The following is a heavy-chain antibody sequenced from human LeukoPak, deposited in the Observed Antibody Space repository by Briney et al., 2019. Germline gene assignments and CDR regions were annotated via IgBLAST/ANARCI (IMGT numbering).Heavy chain of an antibody. CDR1: GYTLTELS. J-gene: IGHJ4*02. D-gene: IGHD3-9*01. Sequence: GASVKVSCKVSGYTLTELSMHWVRQAPGKGLEWMGGFDPEDGETIYAQKFQGRVTMTEDTSTDTAYMELSSLRSEGTAVYYCAIDLLRYVDWSPPLGYWGQGTLVTVSS. CDR3: AIDLLRYVDWSPPLGY. CDR2: FDPEDGET. V-gene: IGHV1-24*01.